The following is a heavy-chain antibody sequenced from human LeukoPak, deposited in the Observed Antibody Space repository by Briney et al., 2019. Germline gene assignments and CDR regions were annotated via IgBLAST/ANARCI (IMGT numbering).Heavy chain of an antibody. J-gene: IGHJ4*02. CDR2: INPNSGGT. CDR3: AGDRCSGASCYLFDY. V-gene: IGHV1-2*02. D-gene: IGHD2-15*01. Sequence: GASVKVSCKASGYTFTGNYMHWVRQAPGQGLEWMGWINPNSGGTNYAQKFQGRVTMTRDTSISTAYMELSGLRSDDTAVYYCAGDRCSGASCYLFDYWGQGTLVTVSS. CDR1: GYTFTGNY.